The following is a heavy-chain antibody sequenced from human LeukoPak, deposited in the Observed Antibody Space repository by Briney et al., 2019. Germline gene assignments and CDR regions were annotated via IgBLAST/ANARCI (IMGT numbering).Heavy chain of an antibody. Sequence: ASVKVSCKASGYTFTSYGISWVRQAPGQGLEWMGWISAYNGNTNYAQKFQGRVTITADKSTSTAYMELSSLRSEDTAVYYCARAGYSSSWHITNYYYMDVWGKGTTVTVSS. J-gene: IGHJ6*03. CDR1: GYTFTSYG. V-gene: IGHV1-18*01. CDR2: ISAYNGNT. D-gene: IGHD6-13*01. CDR3: ARAGYSSSWHITNYYYMDV.